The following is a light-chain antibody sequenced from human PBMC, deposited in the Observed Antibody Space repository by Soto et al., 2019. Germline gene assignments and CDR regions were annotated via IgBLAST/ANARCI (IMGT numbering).Light chain of an antibody. Sequence: DIQMTQSPSTLSASVGDRVTITCRASQSITDWLAWYQQKPGKAPNFLIYKASNLEGGVPSRFSGSGSGTEFTLTISSVQPDDFATYYCQYWDDYSWTFGQGTKVEI. J-gene: IGKJ1*01. V-gene: IGKV1-5*03. CDR3: QYWDDYSWT. CDR1: QSITDW. CDR2: KAS.